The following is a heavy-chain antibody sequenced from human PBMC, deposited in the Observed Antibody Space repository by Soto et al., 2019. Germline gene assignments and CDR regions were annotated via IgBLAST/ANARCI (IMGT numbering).Heavy chain of an antibody. V-gene: IGHV3-33*01. D-gene: IGHD3-22*01. J-gene: IGHJ4*02. CDR1: GFSFSSYA. CDR3: ARESGGGYYDRSRYFEN. Sequence: QVQLVESGGGVVQPGRSLRLSCAASGFSFSSYAMHWVRQAPGKGLEWVAGIWFDGSEKYYADSVKGRFIISRDDSKNTLYLQMNFLRAEDTAVYYCARESGGGYYDRSRYFENWGQGTLVTVSS. CDR2: IWFDGSEK.